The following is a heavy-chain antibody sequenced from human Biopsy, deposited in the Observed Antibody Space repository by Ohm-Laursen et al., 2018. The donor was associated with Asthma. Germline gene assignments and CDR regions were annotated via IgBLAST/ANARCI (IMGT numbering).Heavy chain of an antibody. V-gene: IGHV1-2*04. J-gene: IGHJ4*02. CDR3: ARAPYSDAIDS. CDR2: ISLNTGDA. CDR1: GFPFTAYY. D-gene: IGHD1-26*01. Sequence: GASVKVSCKTSGFPFTAYYIHWVRQAPGQGLEWMGGISLNTGDANLAQKFRGWVTMNRDTSISTAYLVLSGLKSHDTAVYYCARAPYSDAIDSWGQGTLVAVSS.